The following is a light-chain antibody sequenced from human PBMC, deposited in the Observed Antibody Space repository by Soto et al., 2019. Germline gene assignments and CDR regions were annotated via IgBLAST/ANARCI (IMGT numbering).Light chain of an antibody. CDR2: GAS. CDR1: QTVRSSY. Sequence: EIVLTQSPATLSLSPGQRATLTCRASQTVRSSYLAWYRQKPGQPPRLLIYGASIRATGIPDRFSGSGSGTDFTLTIRRLEPEDFAVYFCQQYDRSLRTFGQGTKVEIK. CDR3: QQYDRSLRT. J-gene: IGKJ1*01. V-gene: IGKV3-20*01.